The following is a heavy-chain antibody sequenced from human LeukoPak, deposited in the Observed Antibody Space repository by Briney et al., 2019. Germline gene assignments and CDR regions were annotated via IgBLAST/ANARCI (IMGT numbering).Heavy chain of an antibody. J-gene: IGHJ4*02. Sequence: ASVKVSCKASGYTFTSYDINWVRQATGQGLEWMGWMNPNSGNTGYAQKFQGRVTMTRNTSISTTYMELSSLRSEDTAVYYCASTYCGGDCYSSYYFDYWGQGTLVTVSS. CDR2: MNPNSGNT. CDR3: ASTYCGGDCYSSYYFDY. D-gene: IGHD2-21*02. V-gene: IGHV1-8*01. CDR1: GYTFTSYD.